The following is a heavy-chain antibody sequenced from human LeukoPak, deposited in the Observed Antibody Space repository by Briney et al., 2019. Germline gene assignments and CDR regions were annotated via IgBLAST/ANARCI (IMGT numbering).Heavy chain of an antibody. V-gene: IGHV3-30*18. CDR3: AKDGKKWQEPLES. D-gene: IGHD1-14*01. Sequence: PGRSLRLSCAASGFTFSSYGMHWVRQAPGKGLEWVAVISHDGSNKFYPDSVKGRFTISRDNSNLYLQMNSLRAEDTAVYYCAKDGKKWQEPLESWGQGTLVIVSS. J-gene: IGHJ4*02. CDR2: ISHDGSNK. CDR1: GFTFSSYG.